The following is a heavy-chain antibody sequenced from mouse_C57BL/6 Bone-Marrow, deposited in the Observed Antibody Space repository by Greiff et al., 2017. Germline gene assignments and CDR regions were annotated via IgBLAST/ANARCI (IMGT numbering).Heavy chain of an antibody. J-gene: IGHJ3*01. CDR2: IDPENGDT. Sequence: EVQLQQSGAELVRPGASVKLSCTASGFNIKDDYMHWVKQRPEQGLEWIGWIDPENGDTEYASKFQGKATITAYTSSNTAYLQLSSLTSEDTAVYFCTRYDGYYEGWFAYWGQGTLVTVSA. CDR3: TRYDGYYEGWFAY. V-gene: IGHV14-4*01. D-gene: IGHD2-3*01. CDR1: GFNIKDDY.